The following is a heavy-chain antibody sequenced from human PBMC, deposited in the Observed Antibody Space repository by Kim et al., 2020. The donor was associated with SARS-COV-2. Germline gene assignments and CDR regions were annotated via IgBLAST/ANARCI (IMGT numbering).Heavy chain of an antibody. D-gene: IGHD6-6*01. Sequence: SKTLSLTCTVSGGSINNYYWSWIRQPPGKGLEWIAYIFYSGTTSYNPSLKSRVTISVDKSKNQFSLKLTSMTAADTAVYYCARSRQLRGGLDYWGQGTLVTVSS. J-gene: IGHJ4*02. CDR1: GGSINNYY. CDR2: IFYSGTT. CDR3: ARSRQLRGGLDY. V-gene: IGHV4-59*13.